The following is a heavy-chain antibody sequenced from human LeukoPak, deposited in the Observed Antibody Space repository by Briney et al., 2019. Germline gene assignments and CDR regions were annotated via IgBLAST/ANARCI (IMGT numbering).Heavy chain of an antibody. CDR1: GGSISSSSYY. D-gene: IGHD6-19*01. J-gene: IGHJ4*02. V-gene: IGHV4-39*07. CDR2: IYYSGST. Sequence: SETLSLTCTVSGGSISSSSYYWGWIRQPPGKGLEWIGSIYYSGSTYYNPSLKSRVTISVDKSKNQFSLKLSSVTAADTAVYYCANAAVAGTHDFDYWGQGTLVTVSS. CDR3: ANAAVAGTHDFDY.